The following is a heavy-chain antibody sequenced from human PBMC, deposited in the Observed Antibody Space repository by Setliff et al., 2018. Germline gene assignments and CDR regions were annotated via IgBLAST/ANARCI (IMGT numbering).Heavy chain of an antibody. CDR2: IYPGDSDT. CDR1: GYSFTTNW. D-gene: IGHD1-1*01. J-gene: IGHJ4*02. V-gene: IGHV5-51*01. CDR3: ARHFRNWYFDY. Sequence: PGESLKISCKASGYSFTTNWIGWVRQMPGKGLEWMGIIYPGDSDTRYSPSFQGQVTISADKSISTAYLQWSSLKASDTAIYYCARHFRNWYFDYWGQGTLVTVSS.